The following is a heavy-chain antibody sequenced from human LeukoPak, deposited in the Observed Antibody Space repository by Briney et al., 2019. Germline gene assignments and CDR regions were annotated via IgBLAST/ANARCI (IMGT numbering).Heavy chain of an antibody. CDR1: GYTFTSYY. Sequence: ASVKVSCKASGYTFTSYYMHWVRQAPGQGLEWMGIINPSGGNTSYAQKFQGRVTMTRDTSTSIVYMELSSLRSEDTAVYYCAREYTTGWPFDYWGQGTLVTVSS. D-gene: IGHD6-19*01. J-gene: IGHJ4*02. CDR3: AREYTTGWPFDY. V-gene: IGHV1-46*01. CDR2: INPSGGNT.